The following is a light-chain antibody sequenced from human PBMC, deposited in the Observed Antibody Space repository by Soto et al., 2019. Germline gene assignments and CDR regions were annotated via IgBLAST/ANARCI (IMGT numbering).Light chain of an antibody. CDR1: QSVDNY. J-gene: IGKJ4*01. V-gene: IGKV3-11*01. CDR2: DAS. Sequence: EIVLTQSPATLSLSPGARATLSCRASQSVDNYLAWYQQKPGPAPRLLIYDASNRATGIPVRFSGSGSGTDFTLTIGSLESEDSAVYYCQQRSNGPLTSGGGTKVEI. CDR3: QQRSNGPLT.